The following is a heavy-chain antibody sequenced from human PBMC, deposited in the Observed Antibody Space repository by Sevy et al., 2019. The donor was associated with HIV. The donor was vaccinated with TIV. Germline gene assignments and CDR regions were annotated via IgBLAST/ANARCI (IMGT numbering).Heavy chain of an antibody. CDR3: AGFRTDSSGSYDFDY. Sequence: GGSLRLSCAASGFTFSSYGMNWVRQAPGKGLEWVSSISSSSSYMFYADSVKGRFTISRDNAKSSLYLQMNSLRAEDTAVYYCAGFRTDSSGSYDFDYWGQGTLVTVSS. D-gene: IGHD1-26*01. CDR1: GFTFSSYG. V-gene: IGHV3-21*01. CDR2: ISSSSSYM. J-gene: IGHJ4*02.